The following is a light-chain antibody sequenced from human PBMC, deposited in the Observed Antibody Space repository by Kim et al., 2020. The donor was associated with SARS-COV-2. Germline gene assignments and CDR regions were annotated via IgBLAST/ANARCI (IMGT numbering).Light chain of an antibody. CDR2: GDI. V-gene: IGLV1-40*01. CDR1: SANIGAGYT. J-gene: IGLJ1*01. Sequence: QRVTNTYRGISANIGAGYTVHWYQQLPGTAPKLLIYGDINRPSGVPDRFAGSKSGTSASLAITGLQTEDEADYYCQSYDNSLSGYVFGTGTKVTVL. CDR3: QSYDNSLSGYV.